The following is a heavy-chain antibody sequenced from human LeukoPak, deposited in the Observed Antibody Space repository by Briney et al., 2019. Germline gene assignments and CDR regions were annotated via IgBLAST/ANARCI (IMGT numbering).Heavy chain of an antibody. CDR2: IKSKANGETR. J-gene: IGHJ4*02. D-gene: IGHD1-26*01. CDR1: GFTLSNAW. CDR3: FTEVSGSFPR. Sequence: GGSLRLSCAASGFTLSNAWMNWVRQAPSKGLEWVGLIKSKANGETRDYAAPVKGRSTISRDDSDNTLYLQMNSLKSEDTAVYYCFTEVSGSFPRWGQGTLVTVSS. V-gene: IGHV3-15*01.